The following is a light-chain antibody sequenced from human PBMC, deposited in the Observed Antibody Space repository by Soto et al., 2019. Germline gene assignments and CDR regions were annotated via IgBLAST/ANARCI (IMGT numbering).Light chain of an antibody. Sequence: QSALTQPASVSGSPGQSSTISCTGTSSDVGGYHYVSWYQQHPGKAPKLMIYDVSNRPSGVSNRFSGSKSGNTASLTISGLQAEDEADYYCSSYTSSSTPYVFGTGTKLTVL. CDR2: DVS. V-gene: IGLV2-14*01. J-gene: IGLJ1*01. CDR1: SSDVGGYHY. CDR3: SSYTSSSTPYV.